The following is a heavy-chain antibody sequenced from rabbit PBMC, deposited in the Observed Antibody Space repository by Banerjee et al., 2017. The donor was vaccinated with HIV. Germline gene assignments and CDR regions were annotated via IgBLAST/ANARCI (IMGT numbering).Heavy chain of an antibody. Sequence: QSLEESGGDLVKPGASLTLTCKASGFSFSSGYDMCWVRQAPGKGLEWIACIDTGSSGNTVYASWAKGRFTISKTSSTTVTLQMTSLTAADTATYFCARDLAGVIGWNFGLWGPGTLVTVS. J-gene: IGHJ4*01. D-gene: IGHD4-1*01. CDR2: IDTGSSGNT. CDR3: ARDLAGVIGWNFGL. V-gene: IGHV1S40*01. CDR1: GFSFSSGYD.